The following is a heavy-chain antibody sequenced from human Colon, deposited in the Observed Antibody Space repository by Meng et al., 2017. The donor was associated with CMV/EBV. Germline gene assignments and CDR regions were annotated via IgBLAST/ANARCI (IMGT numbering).Heavy chain of an antibody. CDR2: IHQSGIT. J-gene: IGHJ4*02. Sequence: QGRLRRWGGVLLKPSETLPLNCVVSGGSFSNFYLSWIRQSPGKGLEWIGDIHQSGITNHNPSLKSRVTISIDTSKNQFSLKLSSVTAADTALYYCAGGTYQAWEVLYFWGQGTLVTVSS. V-gene: IGHV4-34*01. CDR1: GGSFSNFY. CDR3: AGGTYQAWEVLYF. D-gene: IGHD3-10*01.